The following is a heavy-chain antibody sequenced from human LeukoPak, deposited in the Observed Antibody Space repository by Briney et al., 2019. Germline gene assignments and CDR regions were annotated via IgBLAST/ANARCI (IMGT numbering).Heavy chain of an antibody. CDR1: GFTFSTSS. Sequence: GGSLRLSCAASGFTFSTSSMNWVRQAPGKGLEWVSYISGSSSTIYYADSVKGRFTISRDNAKNTLYLQMNSLRAENTAVYFCAKFNDILTGYFDYWGQGTLVTVSS. J-gene: IGHJ4*02. D-gene: IGHD3-9*01. V-gene: IGHV3-48*01. CDR2: ISGSSSTI. CDR3: AKFNDILTGYFDY.